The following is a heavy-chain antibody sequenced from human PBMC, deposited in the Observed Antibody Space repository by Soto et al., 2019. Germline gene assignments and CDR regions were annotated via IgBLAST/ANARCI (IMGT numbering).Heavy chain of an antibody. D-gene: IGHD6-13*01. CDR2: ISGNSGST. CDR1: GFTFSSYA. V-gene: IGHV3-23*01. J-gene: IGHJ4*02. CDR3: AKTSTWYYFDY. Sequence: EVQLLESGGGLVQPGGSLRLSCAASGFTFSSYAMSWVRQAPGKGLEWVSGISGNSGSTYYADSVKGRFTISRDNSKNTLYLQMNSLRAEDTALYYCAKTSTWYYFDYWGQGTLVTVSS.